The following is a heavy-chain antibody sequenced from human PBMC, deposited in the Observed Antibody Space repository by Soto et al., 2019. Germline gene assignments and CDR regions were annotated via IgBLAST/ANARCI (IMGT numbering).Heavy chain of an antibody. CDR1: GGTFSTYA. D-gene: IGHD6-13*01. V-gene: IGHV1-69*01. Sequence: QVQLVQSGAEVKKPGSSVKVSCKASGGTFSTYAISWVRQAPGQGLEWMGGIIPIFGTANYAQKFQGRVTITADESTSTAYMELSSLRSEDTAVYYCARKSSSWYQDYYYSIAVWGQGTTVTVSS. CDR3: ARKSSSWYQDYYYSIAV. CDR2: IIPIFGTA. J-gene: IGHJ6*02.